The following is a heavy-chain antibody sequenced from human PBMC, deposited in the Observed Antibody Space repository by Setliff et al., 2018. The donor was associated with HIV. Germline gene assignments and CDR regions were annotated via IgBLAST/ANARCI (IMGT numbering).Heavy chain of an antibody. V-gene: IGHV4-4*02. Sequence: SETLSLTCAVSGGSISSSNWWSWVRQPPGKGLEWIGYIYYSGSTYYNPSLKSRVTISVDMSKNQFSLKLNSVTAADTAVYYCARGVVGATYDVFDIWAQGTMVTVSS. CDR1: GGSISSSNW. D-gene: IGHD1-26*01. J-gene: IGHJ3*02. CDR2: IYYSGST. CDR3: ARGVVGATYDVFDI.